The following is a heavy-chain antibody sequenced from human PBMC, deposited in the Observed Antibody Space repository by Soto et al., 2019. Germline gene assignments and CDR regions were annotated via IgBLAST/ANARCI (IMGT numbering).Heavy chain of an antibody. CDR2: LSSGSSDT. V-gene: IGHV3-21*01. CDR1: GFTFSRVS. J-gene: IGHJ4*02. Sequence: GGSLRLSCEASGFTFSRVSRNWVRQVPGKGLEWVASLSSGSSDTWYADSVKGRFIISRDNAQNSLFLQMNTLRPEDTAMYYCARVAYWGPGTQVTVSS. CDR3: ARVAY.